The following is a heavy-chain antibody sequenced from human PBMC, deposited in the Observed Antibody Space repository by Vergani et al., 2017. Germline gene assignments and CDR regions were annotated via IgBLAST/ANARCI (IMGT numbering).Heavy chain of an antibody. D-gene: IGHD3-22*01. CDR1: GFTFSSYG. Sequence: VQLLESGGGLVQPGGSLRLSCAASGFTFSSYGMHWVRQAPGKGLEWVAVISYDGSNKYYADSVKGRFTISRDNSKNTLYLQMNSLRAEDTAVYYCAKDQYYDSSAPDYWGQGTLVTVSS. V-gene: IGHV3-30*18. CDR3: AKDQYYDSSAPDY. CDR2: ISYDGSNK. J-gene: IGHJ4*02.